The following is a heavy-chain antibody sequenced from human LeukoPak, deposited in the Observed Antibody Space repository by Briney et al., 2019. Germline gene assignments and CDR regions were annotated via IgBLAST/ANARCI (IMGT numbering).Heavy chain of an antibody. J-gene: IGHJ6*03. Sequence: GGSLRLSCAASGFTFSTYAMSWVRQAAGKGLEWVSLISGSGGGTYYADSVKGRFTISRDNSKNTLYLQMNSLRAEDTAVYYCAKLYYDFWSGYSGYYYYMDVWGKGTTVTVSS. D-gene: IGHD3-3*01. CDR1: GFTFSTYA. CDR3: AKLYYDFWSGYSGYYYYMDV. V-gene: IGHV3-23*01. CDR2: ISGSGGGT.